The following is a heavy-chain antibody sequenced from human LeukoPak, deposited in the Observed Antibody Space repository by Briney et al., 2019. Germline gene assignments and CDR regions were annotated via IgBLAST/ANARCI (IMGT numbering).Heavy chain of an antibody. D-gene: IGHD3-9*01. CDR2: IRSKAYGGTT. CDR3: TRKGRLRYFDWSIDY. CDR1: GFTFSSYA. V-gene: IGHV3-49*04. J-gene: IGHJ4*02. Sequence: GRSLRLSCAASGFTFSSYAIHWVRQAPGKGLEWVGFIRSKAYGGTTEYAASVKGRFTISRDDSKSIAYLQMNSLKTEDTAVYYCTRKGRLRYFDWSIDYWGQGTLVTVSS.